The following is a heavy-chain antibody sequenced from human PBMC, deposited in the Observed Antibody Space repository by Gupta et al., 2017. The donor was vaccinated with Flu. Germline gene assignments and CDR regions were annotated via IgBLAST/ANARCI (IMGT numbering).Heavy chain of an antibody. V-gene: IGHV3-74*03. CDR1: GFTFNTFW. J-gene: IGHJ4*02. CDR3: ARGYWDH. CDR2: INNDGSST. Sequence: EVQLVESGGGLFQSGGSLRLSCAASGFTFNTFWMQWVRQAPGKGREWVSSINNDGSSTKYAESGKGRFNISRDNAKNTLFLQMDRLRPEDTAMYYCARGYWDHWGQGTLVTVSS.